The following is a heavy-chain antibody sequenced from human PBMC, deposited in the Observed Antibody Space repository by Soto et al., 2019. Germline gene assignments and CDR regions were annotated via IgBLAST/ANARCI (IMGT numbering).Heavy chain of an antibody. D-gene: IGHD5-18*01. CDR2: IYYSGST. V-gene: IGHV4-31*03. J-gene: IGHJ4*02. CDR1: GGSISSGGYY. CDR3: ARDTPRGYSYGSFDY. Sequence: SETLSLTCTVSGGSISSGGYYWSWIRQHPGKGLEWIRYIYYSGSTYYNPSLKSRVTISVDTSKNQFSLKLSSVTAADTAVYYCARDTPRGYSYGSFDYWGQGTLVTVSS.